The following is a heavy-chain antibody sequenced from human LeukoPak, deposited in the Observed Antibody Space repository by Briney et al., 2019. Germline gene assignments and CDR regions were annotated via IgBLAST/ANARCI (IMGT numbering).Heavy chain of an antibody. CDR2: IYSSGST. Sequence: SETLSLTCTVSGGSISSYYWSWIRQPPGKGLEWIGYIYSSGSTTYNPSLKSRVTISIDTSRNQFSLNLNSVTAADTAVYYCAKKKGDYWGQGTLVTVSS. J-gene: IGHJ4*02. CDR1: GGSISSYY. CDR3: AKKKGDY. V-gene: IGHV4-59*01.